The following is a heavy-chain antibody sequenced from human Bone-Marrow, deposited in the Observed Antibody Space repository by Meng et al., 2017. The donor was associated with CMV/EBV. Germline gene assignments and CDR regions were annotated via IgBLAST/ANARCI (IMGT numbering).Heavy chain of an antibody. J-gene: IGHJ4*02. CDR2: ISSSSYI. D-gene: IGHD6-25*01. V-gene: IGHV3-21*01. Sequence: GESLKISCAASGFTFSSYSMNWVRQAPGKGLEWVSSISSSSYIYYADSVKGRFTISRDNAKNSLYLQMNSLRAEDTAVYYCARESGDDWGQGTRVTGSS. CDR3: ARESGDD. CDR1: GFTFSSYS.